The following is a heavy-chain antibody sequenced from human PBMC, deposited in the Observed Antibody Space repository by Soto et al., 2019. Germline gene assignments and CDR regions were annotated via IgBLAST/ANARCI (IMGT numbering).Heavy chain of an antibody. CDR3: AKDIVVVLTYGMDV. D-gene: IGHD2-2*01. J-gene: IGHJ6*02. Sequence: PGGSLRLSCAASGFTFSSYGMHWVRQAPGKGLEWVAVIPYDGSNKYYADSVKGRFTISRDNSKNTLYLQMNSLRAEDTAVYYCAKDIVVVLTYGMDVWGQGTTVTVSS. V-gene: IGHV3-30*18. CDR1: GFTFSSYG. CDR2: IPYDGSNK.